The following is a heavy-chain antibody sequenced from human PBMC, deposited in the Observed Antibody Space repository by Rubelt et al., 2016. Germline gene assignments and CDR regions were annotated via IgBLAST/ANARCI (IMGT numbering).Heavy chain of an antibody. Sequence: QVQLVQSGAEVKKPGASVKVSCKASGYTFTDYYIHWVRQAPGQGLEWMGWLNPNSGGKEDAQNFQGRVTITRDTSISTAYMGLGRLRSDDTAVYYCARDQIEVRPGFDQWGQGTLVTVSS. D-gene: IGHD6-6*01. J-gene: IGHJ4*02. V-gene: IGHV1-2*02. CDR3: ARDQIEVRPGFDQ. CDR2: LNPNSGGK. CDR1: GYTFTDYY.